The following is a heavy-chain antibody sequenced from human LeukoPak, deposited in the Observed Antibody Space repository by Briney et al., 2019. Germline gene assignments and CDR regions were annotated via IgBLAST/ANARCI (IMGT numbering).Heavy chain of an antibody. CDR1: GFTFSSYW. CDR2: IKQDGSEK. CDR3: ARKGIVVVVAATPYAFDI. J-gene: IGHJ3*02. Sequence: PGGSQRLSCAASGFTFSSYWMSWVRQAPGKGLEWVANIKQDGSEKYYVNSVKGRFTISRDNAKNSLYLQMNSLRAEDKAVYYCARKGIVVVVAATPYAFDIWGQGTMVTVSS. D-gene: IGHD2-15*01. V-gene: IGHV3-7*01.